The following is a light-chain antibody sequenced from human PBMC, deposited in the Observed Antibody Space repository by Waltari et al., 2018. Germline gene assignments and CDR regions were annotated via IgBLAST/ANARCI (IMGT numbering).Light chain of an antibody. J-gene: IGLJ1*01. CDR2: EVS. Sequence: QSALAQPPPAPGSPGQSVTISCTRARSHLGPYNSLSWYQQPPGKAPNLIIYEVSTRPSGVPDRFSGSKSGNTASLTVSGLQTEDEADYYCSSYTDTNNFVFGTGTKVTVL. CDR3: SSYTDTNNFV. V-gene: IGLV2-8*01. CDR1: RSHLGPYNS.